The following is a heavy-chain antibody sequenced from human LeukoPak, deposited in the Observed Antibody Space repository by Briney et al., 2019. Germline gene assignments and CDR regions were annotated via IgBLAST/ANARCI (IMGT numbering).Heavy chain of an antibody. Sequence: ASVKVSCKASGYTFTDNYMHWVRQAPGQGLEWMGWVNPNSGGTNYAQKFQGRVTMTRDTSISTAYMELNRLRSDDTAVYYCARDVGVGAPDVWGQGTTVTVSS. CDR2: VNPNSGGT. D-gene: IGHD1-26*01. V-gene: IGHV1-2*02. CDR1: GYTFTDNY. J-gene: IGHJ6*02. CDR3: ARDVGVGAPDV.